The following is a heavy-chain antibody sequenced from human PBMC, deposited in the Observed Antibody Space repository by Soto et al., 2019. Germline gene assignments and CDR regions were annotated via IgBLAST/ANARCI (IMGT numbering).Heavy chain of an antibody. CDR1: GGTFSSYT. D-gene: IGHD3-10*01. J-gene: IGHJ4*02. CDR2: IIPILGIA. CDR3: ARERYYYGSESYYHYFDY. Sequence: QVQLVQSGAEVKKPGSSVKVSCKASGGTFSSYTISWVRQAPGQGLEWMGRIIPILGIANYAQKFQGRVTITADKTASADYLELSSLGCEDTAVYYCARERYYYGSESYYHYFDYWGQGTLVTVSS. V-gene: IGHV1-69*08.